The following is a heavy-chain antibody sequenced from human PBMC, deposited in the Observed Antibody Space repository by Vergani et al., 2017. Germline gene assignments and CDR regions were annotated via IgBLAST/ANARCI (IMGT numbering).Heavy chain of an antibody. V-gene: IGHV3-21*01. Sequence: EVQLVESGGGLVKPGGSLRLSCAASGFTFSSYSMNWVRPAPGKGLEWVSSISSSSSYIYYADSVKGRFTISRDNAKNSLYLQMNSLRAEDTAVYYCARGHKGYSNGGYWGQGTLVTVSS. CDR3: ARGHKGYSNGGY. CDR1: GFTFSSYS. J-gene: IGHJ4*02. D-gene: IGHD6-19*01. CDR2: ISSSSSYI.